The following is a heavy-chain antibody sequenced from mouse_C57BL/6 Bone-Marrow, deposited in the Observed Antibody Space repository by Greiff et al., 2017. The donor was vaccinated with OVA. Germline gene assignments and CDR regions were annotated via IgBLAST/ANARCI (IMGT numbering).Heavy chain of an antibody. Sequence: QVQLQQSGAELVRPGTSVKVSCKASGYAFTNYLIEWVKQRPGQGLEWIGVINPGSGGTNYNEKFKGKATLTADKSSSTAYMQLSSLTSEDSAVYFCAREGNQTPWFAYWGQGTLVTVSA. J-gene: IGHJ3*01. CDR1: GYAFTNYL. CDR3: AREGNQTPWFAY. V-gene: IGHV1-54*01. CDR2: INPGSGGT.